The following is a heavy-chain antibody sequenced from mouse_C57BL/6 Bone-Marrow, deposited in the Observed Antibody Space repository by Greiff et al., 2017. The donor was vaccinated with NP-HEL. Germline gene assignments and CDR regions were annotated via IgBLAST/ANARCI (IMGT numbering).Heavy chain of an antibody. V-gene: IGHV1-55*01. D-gene: IGHD2-4*01. J-gene: IGHJ1*03. Sequence: QVQLQQSGAELVKPGASVKMSCKASGYTFTSYWITWVKQRPGQGLEWIGDIYPGSGSTNYNEKFKSKATLTVDTSSSTAYMQLSSLTSEDSAVYYCARPIYYDYDWYFDVWGTGTTVTVSS. CDR1: GYTFTSYW. CDR2: IYPGSGST. CDR3: ARPIYYDYDWYFDV.